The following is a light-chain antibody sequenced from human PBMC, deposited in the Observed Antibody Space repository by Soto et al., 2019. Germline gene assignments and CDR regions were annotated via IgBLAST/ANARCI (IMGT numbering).Light chain of an antibody. J-gene: IGKJ2*01. CDR1: QSVSSSY. CDR3: QQYGSSSYP. CDR2: GAS. V-gene: IGKV3-20*01. Sequence: IVLTQSPGTLSLSPGERATLSCRASQSVSSSYLAWYQQKPGQAPRLLIYGASSRATGIPDRFSGSASGTDFTLPISRLEPEDFAVYYCQQYGSSSYPFGQGTKLEIK.